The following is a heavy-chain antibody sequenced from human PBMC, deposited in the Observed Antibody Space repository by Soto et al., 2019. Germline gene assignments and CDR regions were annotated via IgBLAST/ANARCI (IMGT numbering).Heavy chain of an antibody. V-gene: IGHV4-39*01. Sequence: PSETLSLTCTVSGGSINSSSYYWGWIRQPPGKGLEWIGSIYYSGSTYYNPSLKSRVTISVDTSKNQFSLKLSSVTAADTAVYYCARHGYSGYLTSDYWGQGTLVTVSS. J-gene: IGHJ4*02. CDR1: GGSINSSSYY. D-gene: IGHD5-12*01. CDR2: IYYSGST. CDR3: ARHGYSGYLTSDY.